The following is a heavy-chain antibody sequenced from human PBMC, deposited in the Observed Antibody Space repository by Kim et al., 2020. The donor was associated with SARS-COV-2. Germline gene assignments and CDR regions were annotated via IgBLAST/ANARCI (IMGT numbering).Heavy chain of an antibody. Sequence: GGSLRLYCAASGFTFSSYGMHWVRQAPGKGLEWVAVISYDGSNKYYADSVKGRFTISRDNSKNTLYLQMNSLRAEDTAVYYCAKGDYGDYVGVAWFDPWGQGTLVTVSS. D-gene: IGHD4-17*01. J-gene: IGHJ5*02. CDR2: ISYDGSNK. V-gene: IGHV3-30*18. CDR3: AKGDYGDYVGVAWFDP. CDR1: GFTFSSYG.